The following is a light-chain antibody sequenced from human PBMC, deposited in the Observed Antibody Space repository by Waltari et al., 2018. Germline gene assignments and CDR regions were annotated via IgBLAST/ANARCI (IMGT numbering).Light chain of an antibody. CDR3: QTWDTEVVV. J-gene: IGLJ2*01. V-gene: IGLV4-69*01. CDR1: SGHTSYA. Sequence: QLVVTQSPSASASLGASVKPTCTLSSGHTSYAIDWHHQQSEKGPRFLMRVNSDGGHTKGDGIPDRFSGSSSGAERYLTISSVQSEDEGDYYCQTWDTEVVVFGGGTKVTVL. CDR2: VNSDGGH.